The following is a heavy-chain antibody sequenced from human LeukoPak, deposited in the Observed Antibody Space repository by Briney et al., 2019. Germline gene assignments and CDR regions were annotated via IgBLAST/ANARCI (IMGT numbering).Heavy chain of an antibody. CDR2: ISSSSSYI. Sequence: GGSLRLSCAASGFTFSSYSMNWVRQAPGKGLEWVSSISSSSSYIYYADSVKGRFTISRDNAKNSLYLQMNSLRAEDTAVYYCARDADYYDSSGYYFDYWGQGTLVTVSS. V-gene: IGHV3-21*01. D-gene: IGHD3-22*01. J-gene: IGHJ4*02. CDR1: GFTFSSYS. CDR3: ARDADYYDSSGYYFDY.